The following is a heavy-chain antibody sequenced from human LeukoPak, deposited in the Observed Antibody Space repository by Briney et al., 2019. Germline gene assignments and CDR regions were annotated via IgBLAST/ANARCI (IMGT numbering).Heavy chain of an antibody. CDR2: INPNSGGT. CDR3: AFHGRLGSYPLGY. J-gene: IGHJ4*02. Sequence: ASVKVSCKASGYTFTGYYMHWVRQAPGQGLEWMGWINPNSGGTDYAQKFQGRVTMTRDTSISTAYMELSRLRSDDTAVYYCAFHGRLGSYPLGYWGQGTLVTVSS. V-gene: IGHV1-2*02. D-gene: IGHD3-10*01. CDR1: GYTFTGYY.